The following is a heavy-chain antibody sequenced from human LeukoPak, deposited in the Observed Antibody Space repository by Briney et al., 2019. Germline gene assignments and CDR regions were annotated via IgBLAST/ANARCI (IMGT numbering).Heavy chain of an antibody. CDR2: IYYSGST. D-gene: IGHD6-19*01. J-gene: IGHJ4*02. CDR1: GGSISNHY. CDR3: ARVGEGDSSGWYFVFDY. Sequence: SETLSLTCTVSGGSISNHYWSWIRQPPGKGLEWIGYIYYSGSTNYNPSLKSRVTISVDTSKNQFSLKLSSVTAADTAVYYCARVGEGDSSGWYFVFDYWGQGTLVTVSS. V-gene: IGHV4-59*11.